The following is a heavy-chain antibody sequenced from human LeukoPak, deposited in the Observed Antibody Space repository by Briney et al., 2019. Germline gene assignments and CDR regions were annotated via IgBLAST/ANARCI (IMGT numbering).Heavy chain of an antibody. CDR1: GYSFTSYW. J-gene: IGHJ4*02. CDR3: ARSLVEMATIEGFGY. V-gene: IGHV5-51*01. D-gene: IGHD5-24*01. CDR2: IYPGVSGT. Sequence: PGESLKISCKGSGYSFTSYWIGWVRQMPGKGLEWMGIIYPGVSGTRYSPSFQGQVTISADKSISTAYLQWSSLKASDTAMYYCARSLVEMATIEGFGYWGQGTLVTVSS.